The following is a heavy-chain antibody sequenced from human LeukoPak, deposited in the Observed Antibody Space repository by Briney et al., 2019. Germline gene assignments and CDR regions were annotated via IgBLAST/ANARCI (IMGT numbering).Heavy chain of an antibody. CDR3: ARDIYYYDSSGYYFPGGSDY. CDR2: INTDGSST. J-gene: IGHJ4*02. Sequence: GGSLRLSCAASGFTFSSYWMHWVRQAPGKGLVWISRINTDGSSTTYADSVKGRFTISRDNAKNSLYLQMNSLRAEDTAVYYCARDIYYYDSSGYYFPGGSDYWGQGTLVTVSS. CDR1: GFTFSSYW. V-gene: IGHV3-74*01. D-gene: IGHD3-22*01.